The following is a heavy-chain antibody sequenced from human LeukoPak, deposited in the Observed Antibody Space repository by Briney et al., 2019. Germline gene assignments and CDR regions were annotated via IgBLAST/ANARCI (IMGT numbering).Heavy chain of an antibody. J-gene: IGHJ4*02. CDR3: ARADSGTYGYYFDY. CDR2: NDYSGNT. D-gene: IGHD1-26*01. V-gene: IGHV4-39*07. CDR1: GGSISSSRYY. Sequence: SETLSLTCTVSGGSISSSRYYWGWIRQPPGEGLEWIGSNDYSGNTYYNPSLKSRVTISLDTSKIQFSLKLSSVTAADTAVYYCARADSGTYGYYFDYWGQGTLVTVSS.